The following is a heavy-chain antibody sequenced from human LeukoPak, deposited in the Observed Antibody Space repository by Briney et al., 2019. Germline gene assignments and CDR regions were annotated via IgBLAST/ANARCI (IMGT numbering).Heavy chain of an antibody. J-gene: IGHJ4*02. CDR2: ISWNSGSI. CDR1: GFTFDDYA. V-gene: IGHV3-9*01. Sequence: GGSLRLSCAASGFTFDDYAMHWVRQAPGKGLEWVSGISWNSGSIGYADSVKGRFTISRDNAKNSLYLQMNSLRAEDTAVYYCARGVLRGYYDSSGYYCYYWGQGTLVTVSS. D-gene: IGHD3-22*01. CDR3: ARGVLRGYYDSSGYYCYY.